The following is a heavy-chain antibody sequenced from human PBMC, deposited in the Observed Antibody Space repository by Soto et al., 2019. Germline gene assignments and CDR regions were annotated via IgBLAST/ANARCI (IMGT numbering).Heavy chain of an antibody. V-gene: IGHV1-18*04. J-gene: IGHJ4*02. CDR2: IASNTGNT. Sequence: QVQLIQCGPEVKRPGASVKLSCKASGYTFADYGIIWVRQAPGQGLEWVAWIASNTGNTDYARNLRGRVTVTTDTYTNTAFLDLRSLTSDDTAFYYCARVDDDIWGPYLSGQYWGQGTLVTVSS. D-gene: IGHD3-16*02. CDR1: GYTFADYG. CDR3: ARVDDDIWGPYLSGQY.